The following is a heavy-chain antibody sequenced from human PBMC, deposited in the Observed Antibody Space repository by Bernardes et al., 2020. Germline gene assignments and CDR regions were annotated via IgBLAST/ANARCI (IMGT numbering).Heavy chain of an antibody. J-gene: IGHJ4*02. CDR3: ARLGGNGWFGRVDS. CDR1: GGSISGYY. V-gene: IGHV4-59*08. Sequence: SETLSLTCTVSGGSISGYYWSWIRQPPGKALEWIGYIHYRGDTNYNPSLKSRVGISFDTSENQFSLKLTSVTAADTAVYYCARLGGNGWFGRVDSWGQGTLVTVTS. D-gene: IGHD6-19*01. CDR2: IHYRGDT.